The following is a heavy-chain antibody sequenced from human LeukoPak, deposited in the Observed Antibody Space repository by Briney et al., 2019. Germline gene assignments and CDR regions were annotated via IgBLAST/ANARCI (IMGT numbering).Heavy chain of an antibody. CDR2: MSYDGRNK. V-gene: IGHV3-30*03. Sequence: GGSLRLSCVASQFTFSTYSMHWVRQAPGKGLEWVAVMSYDGRNKYYADSVKGRFTISRDNSKSTLYLQMNSLRLEDTAVYYCARDRGLLASSGWYDAFDIWGQGTMVTVSS. CDR1: QFTFSTYS. D-gene: IGHD6-19*01. CDR3: ARDRGLLASSGWYDAFDI. J-gene: IGHJ3*02.